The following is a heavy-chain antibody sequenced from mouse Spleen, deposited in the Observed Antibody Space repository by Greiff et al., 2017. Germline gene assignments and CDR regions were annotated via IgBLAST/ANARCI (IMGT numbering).Heavy chain of an antibody. V-gene: IGHV2-9-1*01. J-gene: IGHJ2*01. Sequence: VQGVESGPGLVAPSQSLSITCTVSGFSLTSYAISWVRQPPGKGLEWLGVIWTGGGTNYNSALKSRLSISKDNSKSQVFLKMNSLQTDDTARYYCARNYGSREGYYFDYWGQGTTLTVSS. D-gene: IGHD1-1*01. CDR2: IWTGGGT. CDR1: GFSLTSYA. CDR3: ARNYGSREGYYFDY.